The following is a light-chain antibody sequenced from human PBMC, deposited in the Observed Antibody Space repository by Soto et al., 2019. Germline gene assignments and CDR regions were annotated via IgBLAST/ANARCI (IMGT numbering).Light chain of an antibody. CDR3: QQYDKWPPRT. CDR2: GVY. Sequence: IVMTQSPTILSVSPGERATLSCRASQSVSSNLDWYQQKPGQHPRLLMYGVYTRAPGTPARFSGSASGTDFPLTISSLQSEDSAVYYCQQYDKWPPRTFGQGTKVEIK. J-gene: IGKJ1*01. V-gene: IGKV3D-15*01. CDR1: QSVSSN.